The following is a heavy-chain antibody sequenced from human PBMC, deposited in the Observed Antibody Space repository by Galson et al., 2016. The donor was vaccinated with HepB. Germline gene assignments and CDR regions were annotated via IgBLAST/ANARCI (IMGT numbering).Heavy chain of an antibody. CDR3: AKRYCSGGSCYHVDH. CDR2: ISGSGSST. V-gene: IGHV3-23*01. D-gene: IGHD2-15*01. Sequence: SLSLSCAASGFTFSTYAMSWVRQAPGKGLEWVSLISGSGSSTFYADSVKGRFTISRDNSKNSLYLQMNSLRAEDTAVYYCAKRYCSGGSCYHVDHWGQGTLVTVSS. J-gene: IGHJ5*02. CDR1: GFTFSTYA.